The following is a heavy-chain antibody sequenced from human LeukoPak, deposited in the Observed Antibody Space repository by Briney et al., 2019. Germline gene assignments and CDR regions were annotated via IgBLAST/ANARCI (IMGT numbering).Heavy chain of an antibody. D-gene: IGHD3-22*01. CDR2: INPNSGGT. V-gene: IGHV1-2*02. J-gene: IGHJ4*02. CDR3: ARDAYDSSGYQTFDY. Sequence: ASVKVSCKASGYTFTGYYMHWVRQAPGQGLECMGWINPNSGGTNYAQKFQGRVTITADKSTSTAYMELSSLRSEDTAVYYCARDAYDSSGYQTFDYWGQGTLVTVSS. CDR1: GYTFTGYY.